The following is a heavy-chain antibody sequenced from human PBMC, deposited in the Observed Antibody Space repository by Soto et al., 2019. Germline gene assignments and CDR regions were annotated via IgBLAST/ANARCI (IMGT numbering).Heavy chain of an antibody. J-gene: IGHJ4*02. CDR2: INAGNGDT. CDR1: GINYNTYA. Sequence: QVQLVQSGAEMKKPGASVKLSCKTSGINYNTYAIHWVRQAPGQGLEWMGWINAGNGDTRYSQNFQGRVTLTRDTYASTVYMDLDSLKSEDTVVYYCARAISGYVTWGQGTLVTVSS. CDR3: ARAISGYVT. V-gene: IGHV1-3*01. D-gene: IGHD5-12*01.